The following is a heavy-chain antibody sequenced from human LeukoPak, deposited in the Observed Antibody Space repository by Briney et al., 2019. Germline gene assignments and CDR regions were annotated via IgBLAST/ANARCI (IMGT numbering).Heavy chain of an antibody. Sequence: ASVKVSCKASGYTFTSYGISWVRQAPGQGLEWMGWISAYNGSTNYAQKLQGRVTMTTDTSTNTAYMELRSLRSDDTAVYYCAVGRSGNYYYYGMDVWGQGTTVTVSS. CDR3: AVGRSGNYYYYGMDV. D-gene: IGHD1-26*01. V-gene: IGHV1-18*01. J-gene: IGHJ6*02. CDR1: GYTFTSYG. CDR2: ISAYNGST.